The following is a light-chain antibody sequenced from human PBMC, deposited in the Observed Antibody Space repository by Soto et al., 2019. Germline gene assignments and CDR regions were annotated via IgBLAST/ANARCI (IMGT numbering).Light chain of an antibody. CDR1: HHVNKY. V-gene: IGKV1-33*01. J-gene: IGKJ2*01. CDR2: DVS. CDR3: QHHDVASDT. Sequence: DIQMTQSPSSLSASVGDRVSITCQASHHVNKYLTWYQQKPGKAPNLLIYDVSKLKTGVASRFSGSGSGTQFTLTITNLQPEDFATYYCQHHDVASDTFGQGTRLDIK.